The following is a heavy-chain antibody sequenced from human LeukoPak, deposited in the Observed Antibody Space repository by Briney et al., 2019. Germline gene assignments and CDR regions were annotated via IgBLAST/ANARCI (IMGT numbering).Heavy chain of an antibody. CDR2: IKQDGSEK. V-gene: IGHV3-7*01. D-gene: IGHD3-10*01. CDR3: ARAEYYYGPGDGLFDY. Sequence: GGSLRLSCAASGFTFSSYWMSWVRQAPGKGLEWVANIKQDGSEKYYVDSVKGRFTISRDNAKNSLYLQMNSLRAEDTAVYYCARAEYYYGPGDGLFDYWGRGTLVTVSS. J-gene: IGHJ4*02. CDR1: GFTFSSYW.